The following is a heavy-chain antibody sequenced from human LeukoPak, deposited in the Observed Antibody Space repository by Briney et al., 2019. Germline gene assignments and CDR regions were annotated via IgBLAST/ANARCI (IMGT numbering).Heavy chain of an antibody. CDR2: INADVSST. V-gene: IGHV3-74*01. CDR1: GFTFSTYW. Sequence: GGSLRLSCAASGFTFSTYWMHWVRQAPGKGLVWVSRINADVSSTSYADSVKGRFPISRDNAKNTLYLQMNSLRAEDTAVYYCARGKHTAAIPNYWGQGTLVTVSS. CDR3: ARGKHTAAIPNY. J-gene: IGHJ4*02. D-gene: IGHD6-13*01.